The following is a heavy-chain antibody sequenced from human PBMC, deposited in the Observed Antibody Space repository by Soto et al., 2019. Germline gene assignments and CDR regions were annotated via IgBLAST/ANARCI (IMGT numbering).Heavy chain of an antibody. Sequence: ASVKVSCKAAGYTFTNYDINWVREATGQGPEWMGWMNPDSGDTGYVPNFQGRVSMTRSTSISTAYMELSDLRSEDTAVYYCARSRGGTGVHFDFWGQGTQVTVSS. CDR3: ARSRGGTGVHFDF. D-gene: IGHD7-27*01. CDR1: GYTFTNYD. J-gene: IGHJ4*02. CDR2: MNPDSGDT. V-gene: IGHV1-8*01.